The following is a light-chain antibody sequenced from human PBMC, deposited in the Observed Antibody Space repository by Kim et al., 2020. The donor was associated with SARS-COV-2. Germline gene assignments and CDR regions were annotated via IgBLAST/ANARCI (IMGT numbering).Light chain of an antibody. Sequence: EIVLTQSPGTLSLSPGERATLSCRASQSVSSNYLAWYQQKPGQAPRRLIYGASTRATGIPDRFSGSGSGTDFTLTITRLGPEDFAVYYCQQYSSSPATFGQGTKVDIK. CDR2: GAS. CDR1: QSVSSNY. CDR3: QQYSSSPAT. V-gene: IGKV3-20*01. J-gene: IGKJ1*01.